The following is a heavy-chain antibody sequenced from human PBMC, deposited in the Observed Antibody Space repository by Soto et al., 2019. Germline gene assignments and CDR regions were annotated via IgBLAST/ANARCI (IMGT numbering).Heavy chain of an antibody. Sequence: GGSLRLSCAASGFTFSSYGMHWVRQAPGKGLEWVAVIWYDGSNKYYADSVKGRFTVSRDNSKNTLYLQMNSLRAEDTAVYYCARSMHGIADQGDDFDIWGQGTMVTVSS. CDR1: GFTFSSYG. CDR2: IWYDGSNK. V-gene: IGHV3-33*01. CDR3: ARSMHGIADQGDDFDI. D-gene: IGHD6-13*01. J-gene: IGHJ3*02.